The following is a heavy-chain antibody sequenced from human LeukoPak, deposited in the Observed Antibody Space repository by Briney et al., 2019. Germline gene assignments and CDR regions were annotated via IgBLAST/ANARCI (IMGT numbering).Heavy chain of an antibody. CDR1: GFTFSSYA. CDR3: AKAVRSISYHFDY. CDR2: ISGSGGST. J-gene: IGHJ4*02. D-gene: IGHD6-13*01. V-gene: IGHV3-23*01. Sequence: GGSLRLSCAASGFTFSSYAMSWVRQAPGKGLEWVSAISGSGGSTYYADSVKGRFTVSRDNSKNTLYLQMDSLRAADTALYFCAKAVRSISYHFDYWGQGTLGTVSS.